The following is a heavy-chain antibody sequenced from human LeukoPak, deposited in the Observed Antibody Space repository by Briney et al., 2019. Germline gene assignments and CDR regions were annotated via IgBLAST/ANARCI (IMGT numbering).Heavy chain of an antibody. CDR3: ARIGSGTYYRPVYGMDV. V-gene: IGHV4-34*01. CDR2: INHSGST. Sequence: PSETLSLTCAVYGGSFSGYYWSWIRQPPGKGLEWIGEINHSGSTNCKPSLKSRVTISVDTSKNQFSLKLSSVTAADTAVHYCARIGSGTYYRPVYGMDVWGQGTTVTVSS. D-gene: IGHD1-26*01. CDR1: GGSFSGYY. J-gene: IGHJ6*02.